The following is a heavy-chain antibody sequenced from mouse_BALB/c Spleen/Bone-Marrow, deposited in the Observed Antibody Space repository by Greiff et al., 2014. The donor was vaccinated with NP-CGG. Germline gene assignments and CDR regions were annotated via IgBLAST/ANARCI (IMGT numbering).Heavy chain of an antibody. CDR1: GYAFSSSW. J-gene: IGHJ2*01. D-gene: IGHD4-1*02. V-gene: IGHV1-82*01. CDR2: IYPGDGDT. CDR3: ARFPTVYYFDY. Sequence: VQLQQSGPELVKPGASVKISCKASGYAFSSSWMNWVKQRPGQGLECIGRIYPGDGDTNYNGKFKGKATLTADKSSSTAYMQLSSLTSVDSAVYFCARFPTVYYFDYWGQGTTLTVSS.